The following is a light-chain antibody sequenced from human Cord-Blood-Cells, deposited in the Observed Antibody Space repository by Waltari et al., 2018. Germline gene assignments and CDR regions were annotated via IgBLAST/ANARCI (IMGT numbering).Light chain of an antibody. CDR1: SSDVGGYNY. CDR2: EVS. J-gene: IGLJ1*01. V-gene: IGLV2-14*01. Sequence: QSSLTQPASVPGSPGQSIPTSCTATSSDVGGYNYVSWYQQHPGKAPKLMIYEVSNRPSGVSNRFSGSKSGNTASLTISGLQAEDEADYYCSSYTSSSTIFGTGTKVTVL. CDR3: SSYTSSSTI.